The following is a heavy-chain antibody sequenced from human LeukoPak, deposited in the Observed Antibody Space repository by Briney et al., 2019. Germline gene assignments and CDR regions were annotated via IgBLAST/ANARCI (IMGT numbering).Heavy chain of an antibody. CDR2: ISAYNGNT. D-gene: IGHD3-9*01. Sequence: ASVKVSCKASGYTFTSYGISWVRQAPGQGLEWMGWISAYNGNTNYAQKLQGRVTMTTDTSTSTAYMELRSLRSDDTAVYYCARDQANYDILTGYYTHVWFDPWGQGTLVTVSS. V-gene: IGHV1-18*01. CDR3: ARDQANYDILTGYYTHVWFDP. J-gene: IGHJ5*02. CDR1: GYTFTSYG.